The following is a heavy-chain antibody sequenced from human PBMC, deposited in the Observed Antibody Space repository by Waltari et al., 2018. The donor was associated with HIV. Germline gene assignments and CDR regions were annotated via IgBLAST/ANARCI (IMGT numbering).Heavy chain of an antibody. CDR1: SESFSGTS. D-gene: IGHD6-13*01. CDR3: ARMPILGYGSYTFDS. Sequence: QVQLKQWGAGMLKPSETLSLPCSVYSESFSGTSWSWIRQPPGKGLEWIGEVNHSGSTNYNPSLKSRVTISVDTSKKQFSLRLTSVTAADTAIYYCARMPILGYGSYTFDSWGQGALVTVSS. J-gene: IGHJ4*02. V-gene: IGHV4-34*01. CDR2: VNHSGST.